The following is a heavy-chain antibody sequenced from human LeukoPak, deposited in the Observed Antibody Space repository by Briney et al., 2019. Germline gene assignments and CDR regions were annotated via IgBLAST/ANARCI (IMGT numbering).Heavy chain of an antibody. CDR2: INPNSGGT. CDR3: ARGREYQLPHEYCYYYYGMDV. CDR1: GYTFTGYY. D-gene: IGHD2-2*01. V-gene: IGHV1-2*02. J-gene: IGHJ6*02. Sequence: ASVKVSCKASGYTFTGYYMHWVRQAPGQGLEWMGWINPNSGGTNYAQKLQGRVTMTTDTSTSTAYMELRSMRSDDTAVYYCARGREYQLPHEYCYYYYGMDVWGQGTTVTVSS.